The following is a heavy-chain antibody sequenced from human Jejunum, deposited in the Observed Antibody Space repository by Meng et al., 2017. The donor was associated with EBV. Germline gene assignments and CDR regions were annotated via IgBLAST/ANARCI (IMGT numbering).Heavy chain of an antibody. J-gene: IGHJ4*02. Sequence: QGLRQESGPRLGKPSGTLSLTCVVSGGSISDNDWWSWVRQPPGKGLEWLGEIYHGGGTNYNPSLESRVTISVDKSKNQFSLKLNSVTVADTAVYYCAGNGYYALEYWGPGILVTVSS. V-gene: IGHV4-4*02. D-gene: IGHD3-22*01. CDR1: GGSISDNDW. CDR3: AGNGYYALEY. CDR2: IYHGGGT.